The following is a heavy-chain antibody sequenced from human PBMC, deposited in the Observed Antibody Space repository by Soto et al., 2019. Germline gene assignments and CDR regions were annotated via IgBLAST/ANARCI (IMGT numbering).Heavy chain of an antibody. J-gene: IGHJ4*02. V-gene: IGHV1-3*01. CDR1: RSTFPSSA. CDR2: INACNSNN. Sequence: VQGSCKACRSTFPSSAMHWSRQAPGPRLDWMGWINACNSNNKYSHQFQGRVTITKDTSASTAHMELLSLRAEDMAVYYCARDRRGYYGDSFDYWGQGTLVTVSS. D-gene: IGHD4-17*01. CDR3: ARDRRGYYGDSFDY.